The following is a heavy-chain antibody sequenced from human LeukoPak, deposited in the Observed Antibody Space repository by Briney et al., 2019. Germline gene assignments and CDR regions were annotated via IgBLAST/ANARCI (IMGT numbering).Heavy chain of an antibody. CDR2: INPNSGGT. Sequence: GASVKVSCKASGYTFTGYYMHWVRQAPGQGLEWMGWINPNSGGTNYAQDFHGRVTMARDTSISTAYMELSRLRSDDTAVYYCARDYGDYVGGDYWGQGTLVTVSS. CDR1: GYTFTGYY. J-gene: IGHJ4*02. D-gene: IGHD4-17*01. V-gene: IGHV1-2*02. CDR3: ARDYGDYVGGDY.